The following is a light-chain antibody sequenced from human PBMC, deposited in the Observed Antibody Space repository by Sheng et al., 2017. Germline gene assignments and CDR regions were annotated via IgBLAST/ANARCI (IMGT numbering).Light chain of an antibody. J-gene: IGKJ1*01. CDR1: QSISSW. CDR2: KAS. Sequence: DIQMTQSPSTLSASVGDRVTITCRASQSISSWLAWYQQKPGKAPKLLIYKASSLESGVPSRFSGSGSGTEFTLTISSLQPDDFATYYCQQYNSDWTFGQRDQGGNQT. V-gene: IGKV1-5*03. CDR3: QQYNSDWT.